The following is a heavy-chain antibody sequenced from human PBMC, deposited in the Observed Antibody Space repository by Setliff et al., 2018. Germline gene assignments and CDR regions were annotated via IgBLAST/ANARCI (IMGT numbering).Heavy chain of an antibody. J-gene: IGHJ6*03. CDR1: GFTFSSYS. CDR3: ARAKGNGYSMDV. D-gene: IGHD2-8*01. Sequence: GGSLRLSCAASGFTFSSYSMSWVRQAPGKGLEWVSVISNIGDTAYYADSVKGRFTISRDNAKNTLYLQMNSLRADDTAVYYCARAKGNGYSMDVWGKGTTVTVSS. CDR2: ISNIGDTA. V-gene: IGHV3-23*01.